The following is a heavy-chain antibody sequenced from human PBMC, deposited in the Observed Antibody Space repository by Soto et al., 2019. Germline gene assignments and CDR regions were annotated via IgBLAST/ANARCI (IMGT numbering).Heavy chain of an antibody. J-gene: IGHJ4*02. CDR3: AKDRDNVLRFLEWSNAYYFDY. D-gene: IGHD3-3*01. Sequence: PGGSLRLSCAAPGFTFSSYAMSWVRQAPGKGLEWVSAISGSGGSTYYADSVKGRFTISRDNSKNTLYLQMNSLRAEDTAVYYCAKDRDNVLRFLEWSNAYYFDYWGQGTLVTVSS. V-gene: IGHV3-23*01. CDR1: GFTFSSYA. CDR2: ISGSGGST.